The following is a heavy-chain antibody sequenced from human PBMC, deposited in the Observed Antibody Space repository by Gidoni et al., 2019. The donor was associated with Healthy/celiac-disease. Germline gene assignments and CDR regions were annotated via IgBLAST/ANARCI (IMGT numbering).Heavy chain of an antibody. CDR2: FDPEDGET. D-gene: IGHD2-2*01. Sequence: GLEWMGGFDPEDGETIYAQKFQGRVTMTEDTSTDTAYMELSSLRSEDTAVYYCATVRYCSSTSCYPPHYYYYYGMDVWGQGTTVTVSS. J-gene: IGHJ6*02. V-gene: IGHV1-24*01. CDR3: ATVRYCSSTSCYPPHYYYYYGMDV.